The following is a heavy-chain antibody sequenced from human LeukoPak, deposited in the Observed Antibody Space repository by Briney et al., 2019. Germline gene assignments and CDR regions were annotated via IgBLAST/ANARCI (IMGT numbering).Heavy chain of an antibody. D-gene: IGHD3-10*01. J-gene: IGHJ4*02. V-gene: IGHV4-34*01. CDR3: ARGLLLWFGESIPTFDY. CDR2: INHSGST. CDR1: GGSFSGYY. Sequence: PSETLSLTCAVYGGSFSGYYWSWIRQPPGKGLEWIGEINHSGSTNYNPSLKSRVTMSVDTSKNQFSLKLSSVTAADTAVYYCARGLLLWFGESIPTFDYWGQGTLVTVSS.